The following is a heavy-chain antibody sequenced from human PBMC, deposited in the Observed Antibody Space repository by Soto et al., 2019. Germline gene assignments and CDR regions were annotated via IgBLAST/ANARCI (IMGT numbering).Heavy chain of an antibody. CDR3: ARVDSSGNSGYAFDI. D-gene: IGHD4-4*01. Sequence: QVQLVESGGGVVQPGRSLRLSCAASGFTFSTFGMHWVRQAPGKGLEWVAVISYDGTNEYYADSVKGRFTISRDNSKSTLYLQMNSLRAEDTAVYSCARVDSSGNSGYAFDIWGQGTMVTVSS. V-gene: IGHV3-30*03. CDR2: ISYDGTNE. J-gene: IGHJ3*02. CDR1: GFTFSTFG.